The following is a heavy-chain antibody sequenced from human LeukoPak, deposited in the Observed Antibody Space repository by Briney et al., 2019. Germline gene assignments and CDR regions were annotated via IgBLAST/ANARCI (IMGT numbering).Heavy chain of an antibody. CDR1: GFTFSTYN. J-gene: IGHJ4*02. V-gene: IGHV3-48*04. D-gene: IGHD2-2*01. CDR3: ARISTYAYFEY. CDR2: ISSSSSTI. Sequence: GGSLRLSFAASGFTFSTYNMNWVRQAPGKGLEWISYISSSSSTIYYADSVKGRFTISRDNAKNSLYLQMNSLRAEDTAVYYCARISTYAYFEYWGPGTLVTVSS.